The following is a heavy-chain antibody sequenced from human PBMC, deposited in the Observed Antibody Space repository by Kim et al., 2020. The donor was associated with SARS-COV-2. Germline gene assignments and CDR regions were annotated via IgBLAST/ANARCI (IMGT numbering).Heavy chain of an antibody. V-gene: IGHV4-39*01. D-gene: IGHD3-10*01. CDR3: ARRPPSYGSGYY. Sequence: SETLSLTCTVSGGSISSSSYYWGWIRQPPGKGLEWIGSIYYSGSTYYNPSLKSRVTISVDTSKNQFSLKLSSVTAADTAVYYCARRPPSYGSGYYWGQGTLVTVSS. CDR2: IYYSGST. CDR1: GGSISSSSYY. J-gene: IGHJ4*02.